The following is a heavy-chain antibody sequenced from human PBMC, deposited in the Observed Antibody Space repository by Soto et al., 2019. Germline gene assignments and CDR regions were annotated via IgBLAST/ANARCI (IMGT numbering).Heavy chain of an antibody. D-gene: IGHD6-19*01. CDR1: GYTFTSYG. CDR3: ARDSFRSGWYTGFWFDP. Sequence: RASVKVSYKASGYTFTSYGISWVRQAPGQGLEWMGWISAYNGNTNYAQKLQGRVTMTTDTSTSTAYMELRSLRSDDTAVYYCARDSFRSGWYTGFWFDPWGQGTLVTVSS. J-gene: IGHJ5*02. V-gene: IGHV1-18*04. CDR2: ISAYNGNT.